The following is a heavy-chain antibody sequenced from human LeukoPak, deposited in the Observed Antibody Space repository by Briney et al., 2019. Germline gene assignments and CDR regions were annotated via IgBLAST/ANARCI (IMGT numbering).Heavy chain of an antibody. J-gene: IGHJ6*03. CDR1: GGSLSSGSYY. CDR3: ARDDYAGYYYYYRVV. CDR2: IYASGST. V-gene: IGHV4-61*02. D-gene: IGHD2-2*01. Sequence: SETLSLTCTVSGGSLSSGSYYWSWILQPAGKGLEWIGRIYASGSTNYKLSPKRRVTISVDTSKNQVSLKLGSVTAADTAVYYCARDDYAGYYYYYRVVGGEGTTLTVSS.